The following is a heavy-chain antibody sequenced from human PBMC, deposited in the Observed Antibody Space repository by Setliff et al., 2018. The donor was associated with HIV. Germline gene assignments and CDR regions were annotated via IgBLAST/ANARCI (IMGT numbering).Heavy chain of an antibody. J-gene: IGHJ5*02. CDR2: ISSSGSTI. Sequence: GGSLRLSCTASGFTFSSYEMNWVRQATGKGLEWVSYISSSGSTIYYADSVKGRFTISRDNAKNSLYLQMNSLRAEDTAVYYCARERVLETYYNFWSGSDHWFDPWGQGTLVTVS. CDR1: GFTFSSYE. CDR3: ARERVLETYYNFWSGSDHWFDP. D-gene: IGHD3-3*01. V-gene: IGHV3-48*03.